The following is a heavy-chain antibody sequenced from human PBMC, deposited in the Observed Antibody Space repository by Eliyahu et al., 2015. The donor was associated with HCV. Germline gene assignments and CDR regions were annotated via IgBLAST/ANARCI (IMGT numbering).Heavy chain of an antibody. D-gene: IGHD4-17*01. CDR1: GGSISSGSYY. J-gene: IGHJ4*02. Sequence: QVQLQESGPGLVKPSQTLSLTCTVSGGSISSGSYYWSWIRQPAGKGLELVGGIYTSGSTNYNPSLKSRVTISVDTSKNQFSLKLSSVTAADTAVYYCARAPHLRYGDYNFDYWGQGTLVTVSS. CDR3: ARAPHLRYGDYNFDY. V-gene: IGHV4-61*02. CDR2: IYTSGST.